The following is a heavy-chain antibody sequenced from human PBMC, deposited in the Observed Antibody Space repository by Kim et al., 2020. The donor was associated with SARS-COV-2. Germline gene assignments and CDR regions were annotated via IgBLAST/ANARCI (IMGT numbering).Heavy chain of an antibody. Sequence: TTAYAESVTGRYTISKEDSKSSVYLQMSSLKTEDTAVYYCARDRGGNQGGDWGQGTLVTVSS. D-gene: IGHD1-1*01. V-gene: IGHV3-72*01. CDR2: TT. CDR3: ARDRGGNQGGD. J-gene: IGHJ4*02.